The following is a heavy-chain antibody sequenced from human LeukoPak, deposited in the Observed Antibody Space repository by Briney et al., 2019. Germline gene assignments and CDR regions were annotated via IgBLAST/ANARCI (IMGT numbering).Heavy chain of an antibody. D-gene: IGHD3-3*01. J-gene: IGHJ4*02. CDR1: GGSFSGYY. V-gene: IGHV4-34*01. CDR2: INHSGST. Sequence: PSETLSLTCAVSGGSFSGYYWSWIRQPPGKGLEWIGEINHSGSTNYNPSLKSRVTISVDTSKNQFSLKLSSVTAADTAVYYCARGRYYDFWSGYYTGRRREYYFDYWGQGTLVTVSS. CDR3: ARGRYYDFWSGYYTGRRREYYFDY.